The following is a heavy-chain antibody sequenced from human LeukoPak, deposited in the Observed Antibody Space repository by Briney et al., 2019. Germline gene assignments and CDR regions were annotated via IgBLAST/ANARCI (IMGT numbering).Heavy chain of an antibody. V-gene: IGHV3-23*01. CDR2: ISGSGGST. CDR3: ARDAAYGDSYYFDY. J-gene: IGHJ4*02. D-gene: IGHD4-17*01. CDR1: GFTLSSYA. Sequence: GGSLRLSCAASGFTLSSYAMSWVRQAPGKGLEWVSAISGSGGSTYYADSVKGRFTISRDNSKNTLYLQMNSLRAEDTAVYYCARDAAYGDSYYFDYWGQGTLVTVSS.